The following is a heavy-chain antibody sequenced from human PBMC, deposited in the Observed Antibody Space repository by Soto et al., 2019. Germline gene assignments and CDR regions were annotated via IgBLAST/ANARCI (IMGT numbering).Heavy chain of an antibody. CDR3: VSGSFPNWFDP. CDR2: IYWNDDR. V-gene: IGHV2-5*01. Sequence: QITLKESGPTLVKPTQTLTLTCTFSGFSFSTPGVGVGWIRQPPGEALEWLALIYWNDDRRYSPSLRSRLTITKDTSKNQVVLTMTNMDPVATATYYCVSGSFPNWFDPWGRGILVTVSS. D-gene: IGHD3-10*01. CDR1: GFSFSTPGVG. J-gene: IGHJ5*02.